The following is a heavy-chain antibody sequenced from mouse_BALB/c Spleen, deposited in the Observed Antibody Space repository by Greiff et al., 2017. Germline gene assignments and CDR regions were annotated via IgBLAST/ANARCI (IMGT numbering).Heavy chain of an antibody. Sequence: VQLKESGPGLVKPSQSLSLTCTVTGYSITSDYAWNWIRQFPGNKLEWMGYISYSGSTSYNPSLKSRISITRDTSKNQFFLQLNSVTTEDTATYYCARSHYDGYYVGYAMDYWGQGTSVTVSS. CDR3: ARSHYDGYYVGYAMDY. CDR1: GYSITSDYA. CDR2: ISYSGST. J-gene: IGHJ4*01. D-gene: IGHD2-3*01. V-gene: IGHV3-2*02.